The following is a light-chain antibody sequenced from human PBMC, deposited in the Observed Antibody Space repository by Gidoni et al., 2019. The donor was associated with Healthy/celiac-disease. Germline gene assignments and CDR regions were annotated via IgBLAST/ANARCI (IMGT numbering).Light chain of an antibody. J-gene: IGKJ3*01. CDR1: QSISSS. V-gene: IGKV1-39*01. CDR2: AAS. Sequence: DIQMTQSPSSLSASVGDRVTITCRASQSISSSLNWYQQKPGKAPKLLLYAASSLQSGVPSRFSGSGPGTDFTLTISSLQPEDFATYYCQQSYSTPRATFGPGTKVDIK. CDR3: QQSYSTPRAT.